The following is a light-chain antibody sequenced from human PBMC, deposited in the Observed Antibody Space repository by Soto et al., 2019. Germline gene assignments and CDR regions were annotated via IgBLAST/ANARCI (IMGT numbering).Light chain of an antibody. V-gene: IGKV3-20*01. CDR3: QQFGSSFIT. Sequence: EIVLTQSPGTLSLSPGERATLSCRASQSVSSSYLAWYQQKPGQAPRLLIYGASSRATGIPDRFSGSGSGTDFTLTISRLEPEDFAVYFCQQFGSSFITFGQGTRLEI. CDR1: QSVSSSY. J-gene: IGKJ5*01. CDR2: GAS.